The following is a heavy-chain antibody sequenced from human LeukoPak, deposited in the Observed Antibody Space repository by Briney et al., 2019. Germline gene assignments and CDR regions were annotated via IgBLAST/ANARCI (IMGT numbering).Heavy chain of an antibody. D-gene: IGHD3-22*01. CDR2: IYHSGST. Sequence: SGTLSLTCAVTGASISNSNWWTWVRQPPGKGLEWIGEIYHSGSTNYKTSLKSRATISVDKSKNQFSLKLNSVTAADTAVYYCARAPPYYYDSSGFDYWGQGTLVTVSS. CDR1: GASISNSNW. CDR3: ARAPPYYYDSSGFDY. J-gene: IGHJ4*02. V-gene: IGHV4-4*02.